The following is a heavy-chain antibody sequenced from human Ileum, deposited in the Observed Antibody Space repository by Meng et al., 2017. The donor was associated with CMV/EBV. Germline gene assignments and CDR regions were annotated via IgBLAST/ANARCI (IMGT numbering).Heavy chain of an antibody. CDR3: ARGLASGWPDY. J-gene: IGHJ4*02. Sequence: QVHAEPRGAGVLKPSEALSLPCAGFGGSFTDYYWAWFRQSPGKGLEWIGENTHSGRAYYSSSLTGRATISVDMSKYQFSLKLPSVTAADTAIYYCARGLASGWPDYWGQGTLVTVSS. D-gene: IGHD3-10*01. V-gene: IGHV4-34*01. CDR1: GGSFTDYY. CDR2: NTHSGRA.